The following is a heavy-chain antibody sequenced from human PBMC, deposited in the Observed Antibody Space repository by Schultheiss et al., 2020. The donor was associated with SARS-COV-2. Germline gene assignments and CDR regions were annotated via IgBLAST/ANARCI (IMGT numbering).Heavy chain of an antibody. D-gene: IGHD3-3*01. CDR1: GGSISSSSYY. J-gene: IGHJ4*02. Sequence: SKTLSLTCTVSGGSISSSSYYWGWIRQPPGKGLEWFGYIYYSGNTNYNPSLKSRVTTSVDTSKNQFSLKLSSVTAADTAAYYCARHGPYYDFWSGYLYYFEYWGRGTLVTVAS. CDR3: ARHGPYYDFWSGYLYYFEY. CDR2: IYYSGNT. V-gene: IGHV4-39*01.